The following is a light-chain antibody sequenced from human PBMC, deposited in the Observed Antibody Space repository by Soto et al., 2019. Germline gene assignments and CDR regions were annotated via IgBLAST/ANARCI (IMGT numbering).Light chain of an antibody. CDR3: QQYGTSPFP. J-gene: IGKJ3*01. V-gene: IGKV3-20*01. CDR1: HSISSAY. Sequence: EIVFTQSPGTLSLSPGERATLSCRASHSISSAYLAWYQQKPGQAPRLLIYGASSRATGIPDRFSGSGFGTDFTLTISRLEPEDFAVYYCQQYGTSPFPFGPGTMVDIK. CDR2: GAS.